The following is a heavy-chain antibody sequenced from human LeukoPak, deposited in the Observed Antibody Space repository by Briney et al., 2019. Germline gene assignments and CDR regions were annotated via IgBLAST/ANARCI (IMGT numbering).Heavy chain of an antibody. J-gene: IGHJ5*02. V-gene: IGHV3-48*03. D-gene: IGHD2-15*01. CDR2: ISSSGSTI. CDR1: GFTSSSYE. Sequence: GGSLRLSCAASGFTSSSYEMNWVRQAPGKGLEWVSYISSSGSTIYYADSVKGRFTISRDNAKNSLYLQMNSLRAEDTAVYYCAREPLQYCSGGSCYSRGWFDPWGQGTLVTVSS. CDR3: AREPLQYCSGGSCYSRGWFDP.